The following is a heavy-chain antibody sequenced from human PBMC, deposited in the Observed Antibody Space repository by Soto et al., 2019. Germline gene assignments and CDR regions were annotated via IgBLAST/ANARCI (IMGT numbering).Heavy chain of an antibody. J-gene: IGHJ6*02. V-gene: IGHV1-69*06. Sequence: QVQLVQSGAEVKKPGSSVKVSCKASGGTFSSYAISWVRQAPGQGLEWMGGIIPIFGTANYAQKFQGRVTITADKSTSTAYMELSSLRSEDTAVYYCARGGFGGSGRNNYGMDVWGQGTTVTVSS. CDR2: IIPIFGTA. CDR3: ARGGFGGSGRNNYGMDV. D-gene: IGHD3-10*01. CDR1: GGTFSSYA.